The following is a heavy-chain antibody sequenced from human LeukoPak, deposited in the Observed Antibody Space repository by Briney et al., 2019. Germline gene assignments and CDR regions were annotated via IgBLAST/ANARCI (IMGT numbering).Heavy chain of an antibody. CDR1: GGSFSGYY. D-gene: IGHD5-24*01. Sequence: PSETLSLTCAVYGGSFSGYYWSWIRQPPGKGLEWIGYIYYSGSTNYNPSLKSRVTISVDTSKNQFSLKLSSVTAADTAVYYCARAPLRVEMATIRGSYFDYWGQGTLVTVSS. V-gene: IGHV4-59*01. CDR2: IYYSGST. CDR3: ARAPLRVEMATIRGSYFDY. J-gene: IGHJ4*02.